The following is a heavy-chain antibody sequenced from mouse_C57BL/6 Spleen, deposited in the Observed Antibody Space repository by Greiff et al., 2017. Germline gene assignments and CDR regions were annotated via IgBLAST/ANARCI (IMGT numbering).Heavy chain of an antibody. Sequence: VQLQQSGAELVKPGASVKLSCTASGFNIKDYYMHWVKQRPEQGLEWIGRIDPEAGETKYAPKFQGKATITADTSSNTAYLQLSSLTSEDTAVYYCARGDITTVVAEPFDYWGQGTTLTVSS. V-gene: IGHV14-2*01. CDR2: IDPEAGET. CDR3: ARGDITTVVAEPFDY. CDR1: GFNIKDYY. J-gene: IGHJ2*01. D-gene: IGHD1-1*01.